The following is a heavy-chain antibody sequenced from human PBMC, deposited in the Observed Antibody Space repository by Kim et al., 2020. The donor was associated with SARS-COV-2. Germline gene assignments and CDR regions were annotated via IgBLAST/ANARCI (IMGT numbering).Heavy chain of an antibody. Sequence: SETLSLTCTVSGGSISSSSYYWGWIRQPPGKGLEWIGSIYYSGSTYYNPSLKSRVTISVDTSKNQFSLKLSSVTAADTAVYYCARNYYDSSGYHFDYWGQGTLVTVSS. D-gene: IGHD3-22*01. CDR2: IYYSGST. V-gene: IGHV4-39*01. CDR3: ARNYYDSSGYHFDY. CDR1: GGSISSSSYY. J-gene: IGHJ4*02.